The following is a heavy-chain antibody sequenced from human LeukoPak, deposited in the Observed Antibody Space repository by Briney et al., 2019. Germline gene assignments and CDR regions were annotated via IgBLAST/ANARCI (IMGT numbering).Heavy chain of an antibody. CDR3: ARGSYYDFWSGYPHYYYYYGLDV. J-gene: IGHJ6*02. CDR1: GGSVSSGSYY. Sequence: SETLSLTCTVSGGSVSSGSYYWSWIRQPPGRGLEWIAYIHYSGSAAYNPSLKSRVTISRDMSTNQFSLKMTSVTAADTAVYYCARGSYYDFWSGYPHYYYYYGLDVWGQGTTVTVSS. D-gene: IGHD3-3*01. CDR2: IHYSGSA. V-gene: IGHV4-61*01.